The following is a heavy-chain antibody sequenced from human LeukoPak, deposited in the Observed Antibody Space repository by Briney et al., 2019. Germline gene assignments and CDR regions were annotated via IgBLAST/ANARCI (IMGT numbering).Heavy chain of an antibody. CDR2: INPNSGGT. CDR3: ARRSSTHAFDI. D-gene: IGHD3-10*01. J-gene: IGHJ3*02. V-gene: IGHV1-2*02. Sequence: AASVKVSCKASGYSFTGYHLYWVRQAPGQGLEWLGWINPNSGGTIYAQKFQGRVTMTRDTSISTAYMDLRSLKSDDTAIYYCARRSSTHAFDIWGQGTMLTVSP. CDR1: GYSFTGYH.